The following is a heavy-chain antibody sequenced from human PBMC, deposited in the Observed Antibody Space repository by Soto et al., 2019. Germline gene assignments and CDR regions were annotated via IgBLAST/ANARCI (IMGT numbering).Heavy chain of an antibody. Sequence: GGSLRLSCAASGFTFSNAWMNWVRQAPGKGLEWVGRIKSKTDGGTTDYAAPVKGRFTISRDDSKNTLYLQMNSLKTEDTAVYYCTTLPNYDFWSGYHYYYYYGMGVWGQGTTVTVSS. CDR3: TTLPNYDFWSGYHYYYYYGMGV. CDR1: GFTFSNAW. D-gene: IGHD3-3*01. V-gene: IGHV3-15*07. CDR2: IKSKTDGGTT. J-gene: IGHJ6*02.